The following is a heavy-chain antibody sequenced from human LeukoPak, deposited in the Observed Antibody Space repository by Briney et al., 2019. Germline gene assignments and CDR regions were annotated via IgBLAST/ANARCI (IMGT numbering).Heavy chain of an antibody. Sequence: SETLSLTCAVSDDSFSSHYGTWIQQPPGKGLEWIGYISYIGSTNYNPALKSRVTISIDTSKNQFSLKLTSVTAADTAVYYCARDLVTVTKGFDIWGQGTMVSVSS. V-gene: IGHV4-59*11. CDR2: ISYIGST. D-gene: IGHD4-17*01. J-gene: IGHJ3*02. CDR1: DDSFSSHY. CDR3: ARDLVTVTKGFDI.